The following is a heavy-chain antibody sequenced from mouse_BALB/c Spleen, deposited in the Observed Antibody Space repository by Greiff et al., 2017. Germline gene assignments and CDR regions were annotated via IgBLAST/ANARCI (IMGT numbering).Heavy chain of an antibody. Sequence: EVKVVESGGGLVQPGGSRKLSCAASGFTFSSFGMHWVRQAPEKGLEWVAYISSGSSTIYYADTVKGRFTISRDNPKNTLFLQMTSLRSEDTAMYYCARHYYFDYWGQGTTLTVSS. CDR2: ISSGSSTI. CDR3: ARHYYFDY. V-gene: IGHV5-17*02. CDR1: GFTFSSFG. J-gene: IGHJ2*01.